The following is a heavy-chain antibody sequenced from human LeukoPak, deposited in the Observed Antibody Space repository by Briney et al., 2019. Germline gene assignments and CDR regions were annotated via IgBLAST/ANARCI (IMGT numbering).Heavy chain of an antibody. CDR2: INWNSGRI. CDR3: ARPTVEMATTDALDI. J-gene: IGHJ3*02. CDR1: GFTFDDYA. D-gene: IGHD5-24*01. Sequence: PGGSLRLSCAASGFTFDDYAMHWVRQAPGKGLEWVSGINWNSGRIGYADSVKGRFTISRDNAKNSLYLQMNSLRAEDTAVYYCARPTVEMATTDALDIWGQGTMVTVSS. V-gene: IGHV3-9*01.